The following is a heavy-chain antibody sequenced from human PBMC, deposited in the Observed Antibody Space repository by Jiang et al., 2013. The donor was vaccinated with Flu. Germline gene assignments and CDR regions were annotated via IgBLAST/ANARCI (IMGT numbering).Heavy chain of an antibody. Sequence: GLVKPSGTLSLTCAVSGGSISSSNWWSWVRQPPGKGLEWIGEIYHSGSTNYNPSLKSRVTISVDKSKNQFSLKLSSVTAADTAVYYCARDWSGQYDYGDYLGRDYYYYYGMDVWGQGTTVTVSS. CDR2: IYHSGST. J-gene: IGHJ6*02. CDR3: ARDWSGQYDYGDYLGRDYYYYYGMDV. D-gene: IGHD4-17*01. CDR1: GGSISSSNW. V-gene: IGHV4-4*02.